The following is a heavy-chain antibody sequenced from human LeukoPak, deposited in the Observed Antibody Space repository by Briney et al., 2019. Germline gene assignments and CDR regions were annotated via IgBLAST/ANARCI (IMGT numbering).Heavy chain of an antibody. CDR2: ISGSGGST. D-gene: IGHD2-2*01. V-gene: IGHV3-23*01. J-gene: IGHJ6*03. CDR1: GFTFSLYG. CDR3: AREGVVPGDYYYYMDV. Sequence: GGSLRLSCAASGFTFSLYGIHWVRQAPGKGLEWVSAISGSGGSTYYADSVKGRFTISRDNSKNTLYLQMNSLRAEDTAVYYCAREGVVPGDYYYYMDVWGKGTTVTVSS.